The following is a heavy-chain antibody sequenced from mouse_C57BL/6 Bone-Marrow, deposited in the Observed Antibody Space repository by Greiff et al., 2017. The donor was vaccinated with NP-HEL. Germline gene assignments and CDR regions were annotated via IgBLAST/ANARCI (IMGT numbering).Heavy chain of an antibody. V-gene: IGHV1-19*01. CDR2: INPYNGGT. CDR3: AREGYYGKNWYFDV. J-gene: IGHJ1*03. CDR1: GYTFTDYY. Sequence: VQLQQSGPVLVKPGASVKMSCKASGYTFTDYYMNWAKQSHGKSLEWIGVINPYNGGTSYNQKFKGKATLTVDKSSSTAYMELNSLTSEDSAVYYCAREGYYGKNWYFDVWGTGTTVTVSS. D-gene: IGHD1-1*01.